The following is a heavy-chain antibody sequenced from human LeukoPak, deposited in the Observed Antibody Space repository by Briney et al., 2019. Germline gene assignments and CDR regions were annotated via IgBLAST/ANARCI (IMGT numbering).Heavy chain of an antibody. CDR3: AKKTSLTGYCYWFDP. V-gene: IGHV3-23*01. D-gene: IGHD3-9*01. CDR2: INNGGSSA. CDR1: VFTFSSYA. J-gene: IGHJ5*02. Sequence: GGSLRLSCAASVFTFSSYAMTWVRQAPGKGLECVSYINNGGSSAYYADSVKGHFTTSRDNYNNTLYLQMSIMRAEDTARYYCAKKTSLTGYCYWFDPWGQGTLVTVSS.